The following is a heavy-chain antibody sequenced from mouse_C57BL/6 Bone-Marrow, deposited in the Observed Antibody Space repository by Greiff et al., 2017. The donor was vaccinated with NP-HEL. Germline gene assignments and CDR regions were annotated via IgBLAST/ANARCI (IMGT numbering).Heavy chain of an antibody. Sequence: VQLQQSDAELVKPGASVKISCKVSGYTFTDHTIHWMKQRPEQGLEWIGYIYPRDGSTKYNEKFKGKAPLTADKSSSTAYMQLTSLTSEDSAVSFGARWCVFRWYLDYWGKGTTLTVSS. J-gene: IGHJ2*01. D-gene: IGHD1-1*02. V-gene: IGHV1-78*01. CDR2: IYPRDGST. CDR3: ARWCVFRWYLDY. CDR1: GYTFTDHT.